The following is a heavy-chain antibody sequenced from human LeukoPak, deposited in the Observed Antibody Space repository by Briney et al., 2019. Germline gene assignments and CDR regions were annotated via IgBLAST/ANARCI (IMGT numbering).Heavy chain of an antibody. V-gene: IGHV3-48*04. Sequence: PGGSLRLSCTASGFIFSTYSMNWVRQAPGKGLEWVSYIVGSSSNIYYADSVKGRFTISRDNAKNSLYLQMDSLRAEHTAVYYCATDSPETAAFDYWGQGTLVTVSS. J-gene: IGHJ4*02. CDR1: GFIFSTYS. CDR2: IVGSSSNI. CDR3: ATDSPETAAFDY. D-gene: IGHD1-1*01.